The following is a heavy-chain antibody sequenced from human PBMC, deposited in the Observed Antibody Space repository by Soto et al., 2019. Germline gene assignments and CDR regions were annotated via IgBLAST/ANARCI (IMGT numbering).Heavy chain of an antibody. V-gene: IGHV4-39*01. CDR2: IYYSGST. Sequence: PSETLSLTCTVSGGSISSSSYYWGWIRQPPGKGLEWIGYIYYSGSTYYNPSLKSRVTISVDTSKNQFSLKLSSVTAADTAVYYCARVDVLAPSTITGYFDYWGQGTLVTVSS. CDR1: GGSISSSSYY. CDR3: ARVDVLAPSTITGYFDY. D-gene: IGHD5-12*01. J-gene: IGHJ4*02.